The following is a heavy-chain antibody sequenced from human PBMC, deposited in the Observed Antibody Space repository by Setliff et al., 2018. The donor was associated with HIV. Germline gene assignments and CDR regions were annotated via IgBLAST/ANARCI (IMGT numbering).Heavy chain of an antibody. CDR2: IKSKTDGGTT. V-gene: IGHV3-15*01. Sequence: GGSLRLSCAASGFTFSNAWMNWVRQAPGKGLEWVGRIKSKTDGGTTDYAAPVKGRFTISRDDSKNMLYLQMNSLETEDTAVYYCTTDLIIRGVIIDGALRWGQGTLVTVSS. CDR1: GFTFSNAW. D-gene: IGHD3-10*01. J-gene: IGHJ4*02. CDR3: TTDLIIRGVIIDGALR.